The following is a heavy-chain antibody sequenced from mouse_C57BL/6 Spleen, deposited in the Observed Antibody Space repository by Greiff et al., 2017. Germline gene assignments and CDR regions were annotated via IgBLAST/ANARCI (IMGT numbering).Heavy chain of an antibody. D-gene: IGHD1-1*01. CDR1: GYTFTSYW. Sequence: QVQLQQPGAELVRPGSSVKLSCKASGYTFTSYWMHRVKQRPIQGLEWIGNIDPSDSETHYNQKFKDKATLTVDKSSSTAYMQLSSLTSEDSAVYYCARPYYYGSRSWYFDVWGTGTTVTVSS. V-gene: IGHV1-52*01. CDR3: ARPYYYGSRSWYFDV. CDR2: IDPSDSET. J-gene: IGHJ1*03.